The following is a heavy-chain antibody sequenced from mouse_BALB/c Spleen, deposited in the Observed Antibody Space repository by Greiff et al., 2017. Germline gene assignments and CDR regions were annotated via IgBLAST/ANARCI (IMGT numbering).Heavy chain of an antibody. CDR3: ARWDGNYDAMDY. J-gene: IGHJ4*01. V-gene: IGHV5-17*02. CDR1: GFTFSSFG. Sequence: EVKLVESGGGLVQPGGSRKLSCAASGFTFSSFGMHWVRQAPEKGLEWVAYISSGSSTIYYADTVKGRFTISRDNPKNTLFLQMTSLRSEDTAMYYCARWDGNYDAMDYWGQGTSVTVSS. CDR2: ISSGSSTI. D-gene: IGHD2-1*01.